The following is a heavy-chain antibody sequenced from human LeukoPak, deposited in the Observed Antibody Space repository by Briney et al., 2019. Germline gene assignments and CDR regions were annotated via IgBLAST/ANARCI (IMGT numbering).Heavy chain of an antibody. CDR2: INPNNIST. CDR3: ARSWEHGVISYFDY. J-gene: IGHJ4*02. CDR1: GYIFTNHD. D-gene: IGHD1-26*01. V-gene: IGHV1-46*01. Sequence: ASVKVSCKASGYIFTNHDIHWVRQAPGQGLEWMGIINPNNISTTFAQKFQGRATMTRDMSTSTFYMELNSLRSEDTAVYYCARSWEHGVISYFDYWGQGTLVIVSS.